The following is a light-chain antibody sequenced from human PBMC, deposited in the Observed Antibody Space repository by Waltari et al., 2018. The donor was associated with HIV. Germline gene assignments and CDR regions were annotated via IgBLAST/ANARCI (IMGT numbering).Light chain of an antibody. J-gene: IGLJ3*02. V-gene: IGLV2-23*02. Sequence: QSALTQPASVSGSPGQSITLSCTGTTSDIGGFTYVSWYQQHPGKVPKLMIYDVSKRPSGVSNRFSGSKSGHTASLTISGLQADDEADYYCSSYAGSSTWLFGGGTKLTVL. CDR3: SSYAGSSTWL. CDR1: TSDIGGFTY. CDR2: DVS.